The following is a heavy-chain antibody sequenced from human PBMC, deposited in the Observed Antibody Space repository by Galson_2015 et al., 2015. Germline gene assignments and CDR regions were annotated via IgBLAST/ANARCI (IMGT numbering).Heavy chain of an antibody. V-gene: IGHV3-7*03. CDR3: ARGDADTAMYFDY. Sequence: SLRLSCAASGFTFCSYWMSWVRQAPGKGLEWVANIKQDGSEKYYVNSVKGRFTISRDNAKNSLYLQMNSLRAEDTAVYYCARGDADTAMYFDYWGQGTLVTVSS. CDR2: IKQDGSEK. CDR1: GFTFCSYW. J-gene: IGHJ4*02. D-gene: IGHD5-18*01.